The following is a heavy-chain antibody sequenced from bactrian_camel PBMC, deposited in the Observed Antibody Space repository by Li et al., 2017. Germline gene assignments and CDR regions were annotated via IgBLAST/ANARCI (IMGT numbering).Heavy chain of an antibody. D-gene: IGHD1*01. J-gene: IGHJ4*01. CDR2: IATGGGVT. V-gene: IGHV3S54*01. CDR1: GYIYNTHC. Sequence: HVQLVESGGGSVQAGGSLRLSCAVSGYIYNTHCIGWFRQAPGKEREGVATIATGGGVTYYADSVKGRFTISQDKVKNTVLLQMNTLKPEDTAMYYCAADRGSYYLTRSCRLVRYEYNYWGQGTQVTVS. CDR3: AADRGSYYLTRSCRLVRYEYNY.